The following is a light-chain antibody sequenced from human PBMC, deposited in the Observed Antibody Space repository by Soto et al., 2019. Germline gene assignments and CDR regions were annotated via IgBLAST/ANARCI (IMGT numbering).Light chain of an antibody. J-gene: IGKJ5*01. CDR3: QLYNSYLIP. CDR1: QSVSSS. V-gene: IGKV3D-15*01. CDR2: GAS. Sequence: ILMSHSPATVSVSTGERATLSCRASQSVSSSLAWYQQKPGQAPRLLIYGASNRATGIPDRFSGSGSGTEFTLTISSLQPDDFATYYSQLYNSYLIPFAQGTRLEIK.